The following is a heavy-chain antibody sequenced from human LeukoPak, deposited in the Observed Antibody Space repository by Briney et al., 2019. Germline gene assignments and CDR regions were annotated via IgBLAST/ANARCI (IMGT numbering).Heavy chain of an antibody. J-gene: IGHJ3*02. D-gene: IGHD2-2*01. Sequence: GGSLRLSCAASGFTVSSSYMSWVRQAPGKGLEWVSVIYSGGSTYYADSVKGRFTISRDNSKNTLYLQMNSLRAEDTAVYYCARPHIHPAAFDIWGQGTMVTVSS. CDR1: GFTVSSSY. CDR3: ARPHIHPAAFDI. CDR2: IYSGGST. V-gene: IGHV3-66*02.